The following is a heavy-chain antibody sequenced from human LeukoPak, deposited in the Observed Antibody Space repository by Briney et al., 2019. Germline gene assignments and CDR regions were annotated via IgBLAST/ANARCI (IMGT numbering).Heavy chain of an antibody. Sequence: GASVKVSCKVPGYPLTEFPIHWVRQAPGKGLEWLGSFNPEDGETIYAQRFQGRVSMTEDTSSDTVYMKLSSLRSDDTAVYYCARDRSGHYYDSSGYSSFDYWGQGTLVTVSS. J-gene: IGHJ4*02. V-gene: IGHV1-24*01. CDR3: ARDRSGHYYDSSGYSSFDY. D-gene: IGHD3-22*01. CDR1: GYPLTEFP. CDR2: FNPEDGET.